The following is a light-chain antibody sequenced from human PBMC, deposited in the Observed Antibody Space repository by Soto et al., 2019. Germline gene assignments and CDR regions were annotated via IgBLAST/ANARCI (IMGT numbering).Light chain of an antibody. CDR3: QHYHSYSEA. Sequence: DIQMTQSPSTLSGSVGDRVTITCRASQTSSSWLAWYQQKPGKAPKLLIYKAATLKSGVPSRFSGSGSGTEFTLTISSLQPDDCATYYCQHYHSYSEAFGQGTKVEL. CDR2: KAA. CDR1: QTSSSW. J-gene: IGKJ1*01. V-gene: IGKV1-5*03.